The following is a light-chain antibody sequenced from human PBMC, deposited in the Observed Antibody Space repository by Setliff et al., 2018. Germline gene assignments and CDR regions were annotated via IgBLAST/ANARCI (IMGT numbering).Light chain of an antibody. V-gene: IGLV1-51*01. Sequence: QSALTQPPSVSAAPGQKVTISCSGSSSNIGNNYVSWYQQLPGTAPKLLIYDNKRPSGIPDRISGSKSGTSATLGITGLQTGDEADYYCGAWDRSLNVYVFGIGTKVTVL. CDR3: GAWDRSLNVYV. CDR2: DNK. J-gene: IGLJ1*01. CDR1: SSNIGNNY.